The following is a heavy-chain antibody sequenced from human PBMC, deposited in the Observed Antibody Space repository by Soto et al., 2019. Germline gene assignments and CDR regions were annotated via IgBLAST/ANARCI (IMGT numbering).Heavy chain of an antibody. CDR2: IYFTGNT. CDR3: AGQTFTIASASYGRSNWFDP. J-gene: IGHJ5*02. V-gene: IGHV4-39*01. Sequence: SETLSLTCSASGGSITSSSHFWGWVRQPPGKGLEWIGTIYFTGNTYYTPSLKSRLTMSIDTSKNEFSLRLNSVTAADTAVYYCAGQTFTIASASYGRSNWFDPWGPGTLVTVSS. D-gene: IGHD3-9*01. CDR1: GGSITSSSHF.